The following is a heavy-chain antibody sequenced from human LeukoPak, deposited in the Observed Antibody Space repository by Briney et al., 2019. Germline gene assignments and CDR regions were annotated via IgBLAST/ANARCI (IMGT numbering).Heavy chain of an antibody. D-gene: IGHD1-26*01. CDR1: GFTFSSYS. J-gene: IGHJ6*02. CDR2: ISSSSSYI. Sequence: PGGSLRLSCAASGFTFSSYSMNWVRQAPGKGLEWVSSISSSSSYIYYADSVKGRFTISRDNAKNSLYLQMNSLRDEDTAVYYCAREAQTAKWELHWRYGMDVWGQGTTVTVSS. CDR3: AREAQTAKWELHWRYGMDV. V-gene: IGHV3-21*01.